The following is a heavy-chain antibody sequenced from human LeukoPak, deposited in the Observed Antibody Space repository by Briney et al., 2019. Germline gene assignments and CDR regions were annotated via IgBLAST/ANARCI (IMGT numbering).Heavy chain of an antibody. Sequence: GGSLRLSCAASGFTFSSYDMHWVRQATGKGLEWVSATGTAGDTYYPGSVKGRFSISRENAKNSLYLQMSSLRAGDTAVYYCARAHRYSYGIFDYWGQGTLVTVSS. V-gene: IGHV3-13*01. CDR2: TGTAGDT. CDR3: ARAHRYSYGIFDY. CDR1: GFTFSSYD. J-gene: IGHJ4*02. D-gene: IGHD5-18*01.